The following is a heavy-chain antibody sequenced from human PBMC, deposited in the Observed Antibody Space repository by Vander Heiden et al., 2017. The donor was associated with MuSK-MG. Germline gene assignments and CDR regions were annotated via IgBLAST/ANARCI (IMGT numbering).Heavy chain of an antibody. J-gene: IGHJ6*02. CDR1: GLTFSSYA. Sequence: QLQLVESGGGVVQRGMSVRLSCAASGLTFSSYAMHWVRQAPGKGLEWVAVISYDGSNKYYADSVKGRFTISRDNSKNTLYLQMNSLRAEDTAVYYCARDPFLEWFHGMDVWGQGTTVTVSS. V-gene: IGHV3-30*01. CDR2: ISYDGSNK. D-gene: IGHD3-3*01. CDR3: ARDPFLEWFHGMDV.